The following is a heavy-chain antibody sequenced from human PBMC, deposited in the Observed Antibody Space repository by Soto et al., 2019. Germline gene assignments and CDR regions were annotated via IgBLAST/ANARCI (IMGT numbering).Heavy chain of an antibody. V-gene: IGHV4-59*01. D-gene: IGHD6-19*01. J-gene: IGHJ4*02. Sequence: QVQLQESGPGLVKPSETLSLTCTVSGGSITTYYWSWIRQPPGKGLEWIGYIHYEGSTNYNPSLKSRVTILVDTSQNQFSLKLTSVTAAGTAVYFCARGRRSGWYHFDSWGQGTLVTVSS. CDR2: IHYEGST. CDR3: ARGRRSGWYHFDS. CDR1: GGSITTYY.